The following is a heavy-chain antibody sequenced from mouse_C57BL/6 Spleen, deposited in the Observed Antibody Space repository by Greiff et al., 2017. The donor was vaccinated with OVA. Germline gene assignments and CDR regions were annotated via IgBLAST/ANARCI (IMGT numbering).Heavy chain of an antibody. CDR3: ARKGNYYFDY. CDR2: IDPNSGGT. CDR1: GYTFTSYW. D-gene: IGHD2-1*01. J-gene: IGHJ2*01. V-gene: IGHV1-72*01. Sequence: QVQLQQPGAELVKPGASVKLSCKASGYTFTSYWMHWVKQRPGRGLEWIGGIDPNSGGTKYNEKFKSKATLTVDKPSSTAYMQLSSLTSEDSAVYYCARKGNYYFDYWGQGTTLTVSS.